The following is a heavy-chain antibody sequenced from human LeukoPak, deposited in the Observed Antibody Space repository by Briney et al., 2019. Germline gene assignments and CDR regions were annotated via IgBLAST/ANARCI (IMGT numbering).Heavy chain of an antibody. D-gene: IGHD3-22*01. V-gene: IGHV4-39*01. Sequence: SDTQSLTCTVSGGSISSSSYYWGWIRQPPWKGLEWIGSIYYSGSTYYNPSLKSRVTISVDTSKNQFSLKLSSVTAADTAVYYGARHCYHSSGCFDYWGQGTLVTVSS. CDR2: IYYSGST. CDR3: ARHCYHSSGCFDY. J-gene: IGHJ4*02. CDR1: GGSISSSSYY.